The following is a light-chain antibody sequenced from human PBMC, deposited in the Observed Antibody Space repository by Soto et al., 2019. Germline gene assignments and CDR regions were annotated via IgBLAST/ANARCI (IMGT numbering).Light chain of an antibody. CDR1: QSVGTY. Sequence: EIVLTQSPAILSLSPGERATLSCRASQSVGTYLDWYQQKLGQAPRLLIYDASNRATGIPARFSGSGPGTDFTLTISSLEPEDFAVYYCQQRVNWLTFGGGTKVEL. V-gene: IGKV3-11*01. J-gene: IGKJ4*01. CDR2: DAS. CDR3: QQRVNWLT.